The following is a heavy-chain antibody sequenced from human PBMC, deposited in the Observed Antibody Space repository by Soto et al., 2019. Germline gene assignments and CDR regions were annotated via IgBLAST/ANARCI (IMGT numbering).Heavy chain of an antibody. CDR1: GYTFTSYY. D-gene: IGHD3-22*01. J-gene: IGHJ5*02. V-gene: IGHV1-46*01. CDR3: ARDCDSSGSQPGNWFDP. Sequence: GASVKVSCKASGYTFTSYYMHWVRQAPGQGLEWMGIINPSGGSTSYAQKFQGRVTMTRDTSTSTVYMELSSLRSEDTAVYYCARDCDSSGSQPGNWFDPWGQGTLVTVSS. CDR2: INPSGGST.